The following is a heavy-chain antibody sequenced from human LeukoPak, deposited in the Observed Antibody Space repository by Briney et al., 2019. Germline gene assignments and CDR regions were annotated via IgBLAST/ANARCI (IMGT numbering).Heavy chain of an antibody. V-gene: IGHV4-59*01. J-gene: IGHJ4*02. D-gene: IGHD5-24*01. CDR1: GGSISSYY. CDR3: ARGLGRRWLQGFDY. CDR2: IYYSGTT. Sequence: SETLSLTCTVSGGSISSYYWSWIRQPPGKGLEWIGYIYYSGTTNYDPSLKSRVTISLDTSKNQFSLKLSSVTAADTAIYYCARGLGRRWLQGFDYWGQGTLVTVSS.